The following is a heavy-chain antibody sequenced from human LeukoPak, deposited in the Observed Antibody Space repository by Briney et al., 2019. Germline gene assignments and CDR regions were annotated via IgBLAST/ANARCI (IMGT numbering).Heavy chain of an antibody. CDR3: AKDTWDSSGYLSL. Sequence: PGGSLRLSCAASAFTSHDYAMHWVRQAPGKGLEWVSGVSWHSGSIGYADSVKGRFTISRDNAKNSLYLQMNSLRAEDTALYYCAKDTWDSSGYLSLWGRGTLVTVSS. D-gene: IGHD3-22*01. CDR2: VSWHSGSI. CDR1: AFTSHDYA. V-gene: IGHV3-9*02. J-gene: IGHJ4*02.